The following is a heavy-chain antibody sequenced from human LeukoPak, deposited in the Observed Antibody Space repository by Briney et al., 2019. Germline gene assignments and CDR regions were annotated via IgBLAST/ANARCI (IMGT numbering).Heavy chain of an antibody. Sequence: ASVKVSCKASGYTFTGYYMHWVRQAPGQGLEWMGWINPNSGGTNYAQKFQGRVTMTRDTSISTAYMELSRLRSDDTAVYYCARDYYESSGYYQTDYWGQGTLVTVSS. J-gene: IGHJ4*02. V-gene: IGHV1-2*02. CDR2: INPNSGGT. D-gene: IGHD3-22*01. CDR3: ARDYYESSGYYQTDY. CDR1: GYTFTGYY.